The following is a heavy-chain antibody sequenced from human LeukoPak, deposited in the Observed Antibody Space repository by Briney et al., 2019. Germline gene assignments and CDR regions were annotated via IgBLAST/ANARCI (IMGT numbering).Heavy chain of an antibody. Sequence: PGGSLRLSCAASGFTFSSYGMHWVRQAPGKGLEWVAVISYDGSNKYYADSVKGRFTISRDNSKNSLYLQMNSLRAEDTAVYYCARVPTHNSSSWYEIYWTKGGSFYYFDYWGQGTLVTVSS. CDR2: ISYDGSNK. CDR1: GFTFSSYG. CDR3: ARVPTHNSSSWYEIYWTKGGSFYYFDY. J-gene: IGHJ4*02. V-gene: IGHV3-30*03. D-gene: IGHD6-13*01.